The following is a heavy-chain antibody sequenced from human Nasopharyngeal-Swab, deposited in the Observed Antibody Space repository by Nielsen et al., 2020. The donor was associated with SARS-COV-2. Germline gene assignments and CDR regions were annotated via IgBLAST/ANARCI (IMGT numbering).Heavy chain of an antibody. Sequence: SETLSLTCAVYSGSFSGYYWSWIRQPPGKGLEWIGEVNHSGSTNYNPSLKSRVTILGDTSKNHFSLRLSSVTAADTDVYYCARRTTTVYYYYYMDVWGNGTTVTVSS. CDR2: VNHSGST. V-gene: IGHV4-34*01. J-gene: IGHJ6*03. CDR1: SGSFSGYY. D-gene: IGHD4-17*01. CDR3: ARRTTTVYYYYYMDV.